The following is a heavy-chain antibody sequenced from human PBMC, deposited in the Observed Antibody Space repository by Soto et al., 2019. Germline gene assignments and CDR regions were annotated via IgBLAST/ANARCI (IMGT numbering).Heavy chain of an antibody. V-gene: IGHV5-51*01. D-gene: IGHD3-10*01. CDR3: ARLFPNRAAGFGELLYYGMDV. CDR2: IYPGDSDT. Sequence: GESLKISCKGSGYSFTSYWIGWVRQMPGKGLEWMGIIYPGDSDTRYSPSFQGQVTISADKSISTAYLQWSSLKASDTAMYYCARLFPNRAAGFGELLYYGMDVWGKGTTVTVSS. J-gene: IGHJ6*04. CDR1: GYSFTSYW.